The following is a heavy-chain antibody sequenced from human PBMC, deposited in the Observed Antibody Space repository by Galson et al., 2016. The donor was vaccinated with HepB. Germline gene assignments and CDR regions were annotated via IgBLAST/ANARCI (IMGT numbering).Heavy chain of an antibody. V-gene: IGHV4-28*01. Sequence: SETLSLTCVVSGRLISTSHWWGWIRQPPGKGLEWIGYIYHGGTTYYNPSLRSRVTMSVGTAKSQFSLRLRSVTAVDTAVYYCARTRRYCSRTSCLYYNYGMDVWGQGTTVTVSS. CDR1: GRLISTSHW. CDR2: IYHGGTT. D-gene: IGHD2-2*01. CDR3: ARTRRYCSRTSCLYYNYGMDV. J-gene: IGHJ6*02.